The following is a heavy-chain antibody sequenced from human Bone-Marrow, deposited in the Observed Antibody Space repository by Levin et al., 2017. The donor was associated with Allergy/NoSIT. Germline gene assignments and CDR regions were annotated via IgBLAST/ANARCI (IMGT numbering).Heavy chain of an antibody. V-gene: IGHV1-8*01. Sequence: GESLKISCKASGYTFISYDINWVRQAPGQGLEWMGSMNPNSGNTGYAQKFQGRVTMTRNTSITTAYMELTSLRSEDTAVYYCARGSGSYGNWFDPWGQGTLVTVSS. CDR2: MNPNSGNT. J-gene: IGHJ5*02. D-gene: IGHD1-26*01. CDR3: ARGSGSYGNWFDP. CDR1: GYTFISYD.